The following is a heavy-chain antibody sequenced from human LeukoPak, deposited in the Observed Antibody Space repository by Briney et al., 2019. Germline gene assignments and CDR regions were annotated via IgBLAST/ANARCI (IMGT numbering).Heavy chain of an antibody. CDR2: ISSSGSTI. D-gene: IGHD3-10*01. V-gene: IGHV3-48*03. CDR3: ARWRGSGRDIPGDY. CDR1: GFTFSSYE. Sequence: GGSLRLSCAASGFTFSSYEMNWVRQAPGKGLEWVSYISSSGSTIYYADSVKGRFTISRDNAKNSLYLQMNSLRAEDTAVYYCARWRGSGRDIPGDYWGQGTLVTVSS. J-gene: IGHJ4*02.